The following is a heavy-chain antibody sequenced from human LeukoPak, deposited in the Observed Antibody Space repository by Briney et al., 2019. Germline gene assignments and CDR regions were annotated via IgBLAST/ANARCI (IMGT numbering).Heavy chain of an antibody. Sequence: GESLKISCKGSGYSFTSYWIGWVRQMPGKGLEWMGIIYPGDSDTRYSPSFQGQVTISADKSISTAYLQWSSLKASDTAMYYCASPGRFYYDILTGYYPHDAFDIWGQGTMVTVSS. CDR1: GYSFTSYW. D-gene: IGHD3-9*01. J-gene: IGHJ3*02. CDR3: ASPGRFYYDILTGYYPHDAFDI. V-gene: IGHV5-51*01. CDR2: IYPGDSDT.